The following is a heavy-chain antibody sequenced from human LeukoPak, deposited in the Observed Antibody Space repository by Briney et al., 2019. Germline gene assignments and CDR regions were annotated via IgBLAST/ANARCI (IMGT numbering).Heavy chain of an antibody. CDR2: IWYDGSKK. CDR3: ARVANITTFGMDV. V-gene: IGHV3-33*01. J-gene: IGHJ6*02. CDR1: GFTFSSFG. D-gene: IGHD3-9*01. Sequence: PGGSLRLSCAASGFTFSSFGMHWVRQAPGKGLEWVAVIWYDGSKKYYADSVKGRFTISRDNSKNTLYLQMNALRAEDTAVYYCARVANITTFGMDVWGQGTTVTVSS.